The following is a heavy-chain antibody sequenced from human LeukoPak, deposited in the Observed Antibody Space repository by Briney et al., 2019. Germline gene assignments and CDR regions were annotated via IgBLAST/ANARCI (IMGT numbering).Heavy chain of an antibody. CDR1: GFTFSSYW. D-gene: IGHD2-2*01. J-gene: IGHJ4*02. V-gene: IGHV3-7*01. CDR3: ATGPPGYFSINSCSFNY. Sequence: GGSLRLSCAASGFTFSSYWMSWVRQAPGKGLEWVANIQRDGSEKYYADSVKGRFSISRDNAKTSLYLQMNSLRAEDTAVYYCATGPPGYFSINSCSFNYWGQGILVTVSS. CDR2: IQRDGSEK.